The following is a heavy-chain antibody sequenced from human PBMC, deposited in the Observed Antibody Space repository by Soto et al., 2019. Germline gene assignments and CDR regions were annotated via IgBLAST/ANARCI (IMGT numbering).Heavy chain of an antibody. CDR3: ARGFDLQYGMDV. Sequence: EVQLVESGGGLIQRGGSLRLSCAASGFTLSTNSLNWVRQAPRKGREWLSYISGSRNTIYYADSVKGRFTISRDNAKNSLYLQMNSLRDEDTAVYFCARGFDLQYGMDVWGQGTTVTVSS. CDR1: GFTLSTNS. J-gene: IGHJ6*02. D-gene: IGHD3-10*01. CDR2: ISGSRNTI. V-gene: IGHV3-48*02.